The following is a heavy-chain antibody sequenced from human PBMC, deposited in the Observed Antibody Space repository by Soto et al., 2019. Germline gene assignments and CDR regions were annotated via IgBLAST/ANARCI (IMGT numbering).Heavy chain of an antibody. J-gene: IGHJ4*02. D-gene: IGHD2-15*01. V-gene: IGHV1-58*02. Sequence: SVKVSCKASGFTFTSSAMQWVRQARGQSLEWIGWIVVGSGNTNYAQKFQERVTITRDMSTSTAYMELSSLRSEDTAVYYCAAREPRLSGGLSWGQGTLVTVSS. CDR2: IVVGSGNT. CDR1: GFTFTSSA. CDR3: AAREPRLSGGLS.